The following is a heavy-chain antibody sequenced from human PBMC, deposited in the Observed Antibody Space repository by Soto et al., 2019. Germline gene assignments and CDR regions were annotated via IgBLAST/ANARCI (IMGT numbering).Heavy chain of an antibody. V-gene: IGHV1-69*02. Sequence: SVKVSCKASGGTFRNYPINWVRQAPGQGLEWMGSIFPLTDIPDYAQNFQARLTISADKSTSTAYMELSSLTSEDTAVYYCARTPATGYYTGDYWGQGTLVTVSS. D-gene: IGHD3-9*01. CDR2: IFPLTDIP. CDR3: ARTPATGYYTGDY. J-gene: IGHJ4*02. CDR1: GGTFRNYP.